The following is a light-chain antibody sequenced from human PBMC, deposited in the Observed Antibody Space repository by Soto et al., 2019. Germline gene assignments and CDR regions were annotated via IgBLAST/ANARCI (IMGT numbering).Light chain of an antibody. CDR3: SSYTGTNNFVL. V-gene: IGLV2-8*01. CDR2: EVT. J-gene: IGLJ2*01. Sequence: QSVLTQPPSASWSPEQSVTISCTGTNTDIGGHKYVSWYQHHPGKAPKLMIYEVTERPSGVPDRFSGSKSGNAASLTVSGLQADDEAIYYCSSYTGTNNFVLFGGGTKLTVL. CDR1: NTDIGGHKY.